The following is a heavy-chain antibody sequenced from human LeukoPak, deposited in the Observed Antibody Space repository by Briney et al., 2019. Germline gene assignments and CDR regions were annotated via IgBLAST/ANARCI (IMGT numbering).Heavy chain of an antibody. CDR1: GGSISSSSYY. D-gene: IGHD2-2*01. CDR2: IYSSGST. V-gene: IGHV4-61*10. CDR3: ARSADRDCSSTSCYYYYGMDV. J-gene: IGHJ6*02. Sequence: SETLSLTCTVSGGSISSSSYYWSWIRQPAGKGLEWLGRIYSSGSTNYNPSLKSRLTLSVDTSKNQFSLKLSSVTAADTAVYYCARSADRDCSSTSCYYYYGMDVWGQGTTVTVSS.